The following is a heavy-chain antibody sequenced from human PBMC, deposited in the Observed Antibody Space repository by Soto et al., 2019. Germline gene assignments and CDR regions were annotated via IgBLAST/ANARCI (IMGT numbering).Heavy chain of an antibody. D-gene: IGHD6-19*01. CDR3: ARRGAGRGHYYDGLDV. Sequence: GESLKISCQGSGYSFTNYLIVWVRQMPGKGLEWMGLIYPGDSDTRYSPSFQGQVTISADKSINTAYLQWSSPKPSDTAMYYCARRGAGRGHYYDGLDVWGQGTTVTVSS. V-gene: IGHV5-51*01. J-gene: IGHJ6*02. CDR1: GYSFTNYL. CDR2: IYPGDSDT.